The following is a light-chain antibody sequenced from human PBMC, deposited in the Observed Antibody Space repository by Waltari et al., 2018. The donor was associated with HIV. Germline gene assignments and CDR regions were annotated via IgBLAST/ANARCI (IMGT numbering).Light chain of an antibody. CDR2: DAS. CDR1: QSVTSNY. Sequence: EIVLTQSPGTLSLSPGETATLSCRTSQSVTSNYLAWYQQNPGQAPRLLIYDASTRATGIPDRCSGSGSGTDFTLTISRLEPEDFAVYYCQQYGSSLWAFGQGTKVEIK. V-gene: IGKV3-20*01. CDR3: QQYGSSLWA. J-gene: IGKJ1*01.